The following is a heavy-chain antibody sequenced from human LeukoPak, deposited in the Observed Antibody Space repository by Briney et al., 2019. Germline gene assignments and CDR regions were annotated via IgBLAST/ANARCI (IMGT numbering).Heavy chain of an antibody. V-gene: IGHV3-7*03. CDR3: ARVTAMGRYAFDI. D-gene: IGHD2-21*02. CDR1: GFTFSSYW. J-gene: IGHJ3*02. CDR2: IKQDGSEK. Sequence: GGSLRLSCAASGFTFSSYWMSWVRQAPGKGLEWVANIKQDGSEKYYVDSVKGRFTISRDNAKNSLYLQMNSLRAEGTAVYYCARVTAMGRYAFDIWGQGTMVTVSS.